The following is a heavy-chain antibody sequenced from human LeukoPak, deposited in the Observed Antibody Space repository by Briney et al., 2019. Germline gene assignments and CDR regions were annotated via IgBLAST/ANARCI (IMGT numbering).Heavy chain of an antibody. CDR2: IFYSGST. Sequence: SETLSLTCTVSGGSISTSSYYWGWVRQPPGKGLEWIGNIFYSGSTYYSPSLKSRVTISLDTSRNQFSLKLSSVTAADTAVYYCARGRGGNSLGAFDIWGQGTMVTVSP. J-gene: IGHJ3*02. V-gene: IGHV4-39*07. D-gene: IGHD4-23*01. CDR1: GGSISTSSYY. CDR3: ARGRGGNSLGAFDI.